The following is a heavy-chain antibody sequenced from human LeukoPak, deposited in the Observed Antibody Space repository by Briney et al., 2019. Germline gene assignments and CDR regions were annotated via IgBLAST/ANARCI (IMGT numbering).Heavy chain of an antibody. V-gene: IGHV4-30-4*07. Sequence: PSETLSLTCVVSGDSISSGAYSWRWIRQPQGEGLEWIGYIYYSGTTYYNPSLKSRVTISVDTSKNQFSLKLSSVTAADTAVYYCARGGSTWEFDYWGQGALVTVSS. J-gene: IGHJ4*02. CDR3: ARGGSTWEFDY. CDR1: GDSISSGAYS. D-gene: IGHD1-26*01. CDR2: IYYSGTT.